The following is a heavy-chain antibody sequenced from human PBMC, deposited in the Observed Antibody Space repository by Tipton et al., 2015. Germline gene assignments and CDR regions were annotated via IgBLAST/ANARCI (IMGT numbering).Heavy chain of an antibody. CDR1: GDSISSSSYY. J-gene: IGHJ4*02. CDR3: ARSDYVWGSYRWDD. V-gene: IGHV4-39*01. Sequence: TLSLTCTVSGDSISSSSYYWGWIRQPPGKGLEWIGIIYYSGSTYYNPSLKSRITMSVDRSKNQHSLKLSSVTAADTAVYYCARSDYVWGSYRWDDWGQGTLVTVSS. CDR2: IYYSGST. D-gene: IGHD3-16*02.